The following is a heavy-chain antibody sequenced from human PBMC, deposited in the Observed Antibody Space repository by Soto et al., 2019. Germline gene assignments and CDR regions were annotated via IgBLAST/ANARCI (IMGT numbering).Heavy chain of an antibody. CDR2: IYYSGST. J-gene: IGHJ6*02. CDR1: GGSISSGGYY. D-gene: IGHD5-12*01. Sequence: SETLSLTCTVSGGSISSGGYYWSWIRQHPGKGLEWIGYIYYSGSTYYNPSLKSRVTISVGTSKNQFSLKLSSVTAADTAVYYCARDRGGYSGYGYYYYGMDVWGQGTTVTVSS. CDR3: ARDRGGYSGYGYYYYGMDV. V-gene: IGHV4-31*03.